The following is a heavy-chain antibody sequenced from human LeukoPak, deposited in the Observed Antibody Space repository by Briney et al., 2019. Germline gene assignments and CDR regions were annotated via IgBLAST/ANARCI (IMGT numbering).Heavy chain of an antibody. Sequence: ASVKVSCKASEYTFTRYYMHWVRQAPGQGLEWMGWINPNTGGTNYAQKFQGRVTMTRDTSITTAYMELSRLEYDDTAVYYCAKDFLDQWLVNAFHIWGQGTMVTVSS. CDR3: AKDFLDQWLVNAFHI. CDR1: EYTFTRYY. J-gene: IGHJ3*02. D-gene: IGHD6-19*01. CDR2: INPNTGGT. V-gene: IGHV1-2*02.